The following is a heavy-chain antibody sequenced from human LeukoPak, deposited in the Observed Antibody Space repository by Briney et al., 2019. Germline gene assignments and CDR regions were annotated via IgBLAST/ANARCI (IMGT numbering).Heavy chain of an antibody. CDR3: AKGALKRMVAKGFDY. Sequence: GGSLRLSCAVSGFTFSKCGMHWVRQAPGKGLEWVSAISGSGGSTYYADSVKGRFTISRGNSKNTLYLQMNSLRAEDTAVYYCAKGALKRMVAKGFDYWGQGTLVTVSS. CDR2: ISGSGGST. J-gene: IGHJ4*02. V-gene: IGHV3-23*01. D-gene: IGHD5-12*01. CDR1: GFTFSKCG.